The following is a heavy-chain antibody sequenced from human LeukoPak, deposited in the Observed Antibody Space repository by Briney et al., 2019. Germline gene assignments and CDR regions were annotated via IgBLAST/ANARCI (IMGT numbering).Heavy chain of an antibody. CDR1: GYTFTSYG. V-gene: IGHV1-18*01. CDR2: ISAYNGNT. J-gene: IGHJ4*02. CDR3: ARDRSYYYDSSGYPPSDY. D-gene: IGHD3-22*01. Sequence: ASVKVSCKASGYTFTSYGIRWLRQAPGQGLEWMGWISAYNGNTNYAQKLQGRVTMTTDTSTSTAYMELRSLRSDDTAVYYCARDRSYYYDSSGYPPSDYWGQGTLVTVSS.